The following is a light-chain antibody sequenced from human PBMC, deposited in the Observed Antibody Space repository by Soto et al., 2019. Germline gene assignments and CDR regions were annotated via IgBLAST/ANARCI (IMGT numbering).Light chain of an antibody. CDR2: GES. CDR3: QQDGSSPST. CDR1: QSVSSSY. J-gene: IGKJ4*01. Sequence: EIXLPQSPCTLSLSPGERATLSCRAIQSVSSSYLAWYQQKPGQATRLIIYGESSRATGIPERLSGSGSGKHFTFTISRLEPEDFAVYYCQQDGSSPSTFGGGTKVAIK. V-gene: IGKV3-20*01.